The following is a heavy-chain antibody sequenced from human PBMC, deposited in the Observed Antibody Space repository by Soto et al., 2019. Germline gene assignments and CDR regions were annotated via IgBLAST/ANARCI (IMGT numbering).Heavy chain of an antibody. CDR3: ARDLGGSSSWPQYFQH. Sequence: GGSLRLSCAASGFTFSTYGMHWVRQAAGKGLEWMAAISFDGKNKYYEDSVKGRFTISRDDSENTLYLQMNSLRAEDTAVYYCARDLGGSSSWPQYFQHWGQGTLVTVSS. D-gene: IGHD6-13*01. J-gene: IGHJ1*01. CDR1: GFTFSTYG. CDR2: ISFDGKNK. V-gene: IGHV3-30*03.